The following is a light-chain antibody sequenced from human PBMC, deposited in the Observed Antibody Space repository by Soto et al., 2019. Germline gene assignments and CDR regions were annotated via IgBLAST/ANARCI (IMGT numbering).Light chain of an antibody. V-gene: IGKV3-20*01. CDR1: QSVSNNY. CDR3: QQYGSSPKT. J-gene: IGKJ1*01. Sequence: IVLTQSPGTLSLSPGERVTLSCRASQSVSNNYLAWYQQKPGQAPRVLIYGASSRATGIPDRFSGSGSGTDFTLTISRVEPEDFAVYYCQQYGSSPKTFGQGTKVEIK. CDR2: GAS.